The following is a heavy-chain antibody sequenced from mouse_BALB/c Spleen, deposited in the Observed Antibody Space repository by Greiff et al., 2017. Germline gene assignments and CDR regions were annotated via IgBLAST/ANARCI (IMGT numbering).Heavy chain of an antibody. J-gene: IGHJ1*01. D-gene: IGHD4-1*02. CDR3: AINWDDWYCDV. CDR2: ISYSGST. CDR1: GYSITSDYA. Sequence: EVKLVESGPGLVKPSQSLSLTCTVTGYSITSDYAWNWIRQFPGNQLEWMGYISYSGSTSYNPSLKSRISITRDTSKNQFFLQLNSVTTEDTATYYCAINWDDWYCDVWGAGTTVTVSS. V-gene: IGHV3-2*02.